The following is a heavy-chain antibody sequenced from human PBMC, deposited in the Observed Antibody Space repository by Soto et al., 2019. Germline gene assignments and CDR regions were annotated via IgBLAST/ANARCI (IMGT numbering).Heavy chain of an antibody. Sequence: QVQLQESGPGLVKPSQTLSLTCTVSGASISSGDYYWSWVRQPPGKGLEWIGYIYYSGSTYYNASLKSRLTISLDSSKNQFALNLASVTAADTAVYYCARIVTGVLTLDHWCQGTRVTVSS. J-gene: IGHJ5*02. CDR1: GASISSGDYY. CDR3: ARIVTGVLTLDH. V-gene: IGHV4-30-4*01. CDR2: IYYSGST. D-gene: IGHD3-9*01.